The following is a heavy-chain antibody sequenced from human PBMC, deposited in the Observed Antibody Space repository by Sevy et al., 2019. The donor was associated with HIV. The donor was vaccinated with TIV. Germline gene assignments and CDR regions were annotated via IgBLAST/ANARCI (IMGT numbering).Heavy chain of an antibody. J-gene: IGHJ4*02. V-gene: IGHV3-48*01. Sequence: GGSLRLSYVASGFTYSMNWVRQAPGKGLEWVSYISDSSATIHYADSVKGRFTISRDNAKNSLYLQMNTLRAEDTAVYYCASQRGGYERLYYFDSWGQGTRVTVSS. CDR3: ASQRGGYERLYYFDS. CDR2: ISDSSATI. D-gene: IGHD5-12*01. CDR1: GFTYS.